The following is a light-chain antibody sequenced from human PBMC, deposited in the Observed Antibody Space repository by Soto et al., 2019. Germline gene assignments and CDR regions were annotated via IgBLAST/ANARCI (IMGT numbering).Light chain of an antibody. V-gene: IGKV3-20*01. J-gene: IGKJ5*01. CDR2: GAT. Sequence: EVVMRQSPATLSVSPGEGATLSCRASQGIGDTLAWYQQKPGQAPRLLIYGATSRATGIPDRFSDSGSGTDFSLTVSRLEPEDFAVYYCQQYDASPVTFGQGTRLEIK. CDR1: QGIGDT. CDR3: QQYDASPVT.